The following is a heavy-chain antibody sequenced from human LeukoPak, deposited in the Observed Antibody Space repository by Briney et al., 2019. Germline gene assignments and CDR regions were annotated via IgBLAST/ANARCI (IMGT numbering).Heavy chain of an antibody. V-gene: IGHV1-18*01. CDR3: ARDWPTIIADY. CDR2: ISANNGDT. Sequence: ASVKVSCETSGYTFTSHGISWVRQAPVQGLEWMGWISANNGDTNYAQRMQGRLTMTTDTSTSTAYMELRSLSSDDTAVYYCARDWPTIIADYWGQGALVTVSS. CDR1: GYTFTSHG. J-gene: IGHJ4*02. D-gene: IGHD5-24*01.